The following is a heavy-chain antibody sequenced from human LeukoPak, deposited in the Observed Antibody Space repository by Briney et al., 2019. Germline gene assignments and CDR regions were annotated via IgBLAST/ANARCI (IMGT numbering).Heavy chain of an antibody. CDR2: IFYTGST. V-gene: IGHV4-59*11. J-gene: IGHJ4*02. D-gene: IGHD6-6*01. CDR1: VGSISSHY. Sequence: SETLSLNCIVTVGSISSHYWSWIRQPPGKGLEWIGYIFYTGSTNYNPSLKSRVTMSVDTSKNQFSLNLRSVTAADTAMYYCARAHPAYSSSSGFDFWGQGALVTASS. CDR3: ARAHPAYSSSSGFDF.